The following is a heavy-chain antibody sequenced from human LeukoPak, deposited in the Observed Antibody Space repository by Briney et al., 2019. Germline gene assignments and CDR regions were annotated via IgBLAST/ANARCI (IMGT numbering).Heavy chain of an antibody. CDR1: GGSFSGYY. Sequence: SETLSLTCAVYGGSFSGYYWSWIRQPPEKGLGWIGEINHSGSTNYNPSLKGRVTISVDTSKNQFSLKLSSVTAADTAVYYCARFGRTAAAVDYWGQGTLVTVSS. CDR3: ARFGRTAAAVDY. J-gene: IGHJ4*02. CDR2: INHSGST. V-gene: IGHV4-34*01. D-gene: IGHD6-13*01.